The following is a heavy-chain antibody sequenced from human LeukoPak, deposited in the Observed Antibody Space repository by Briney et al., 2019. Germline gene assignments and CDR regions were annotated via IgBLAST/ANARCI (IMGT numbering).Heavy chain of an antibody. V-gene: IGHV3-7*01. CDR2: INQDGSEK. D-gene: IGHD6-19*01. J-gene: IGHJ4*02. Sequence: GGSLRLSCAASEFPFNGYWMSWVRQAPGKGLECVANINQDGSEKYCVDSVRGRFTISRDNAKNSLYLQMNSLRAEDTAVYYCAKDEGLRSGPYYFGYWGQGTLVTVSS. CDR3: AKDEGLRSGPYYFGY. CDR1: EFPFNGYW.